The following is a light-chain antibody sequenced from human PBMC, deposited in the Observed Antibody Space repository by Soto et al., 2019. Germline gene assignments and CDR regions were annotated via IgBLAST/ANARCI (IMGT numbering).Light chain of an antibody. Sequence: QSVLTQPPSASGAPGRSVTVSCTGTSSDVGGYNYVSWYQQHPGKAPKLMIYEVSKRPSGVPDRFSGSKSSNTASLTVSGLQAEDEADYYCCSYAGSNNFPYVFGTGTKVTVL. CDR1: SSDVGGYNY. V-gene: IGLV2-8*01. CDR2: EVS. J-gene: IGLJ1*01. CDR3: CSYAGSNNFPYV.